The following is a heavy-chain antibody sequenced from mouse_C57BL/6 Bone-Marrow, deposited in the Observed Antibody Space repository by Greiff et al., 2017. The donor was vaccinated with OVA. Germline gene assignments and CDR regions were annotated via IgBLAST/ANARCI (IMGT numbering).Heavy chain of an antibody. Sequence: VQLQQSGAELARPGASVKLSCKASGYTFTSYGISWVKQRTGQGLEWIGEIYPRSGNTYYNEKFKGKATLTADKSSSTAYMELRSLTSEDSAVYFCARGHYYGSSYAWFAYWGQGTLVTVSA. J-gene: IGHJ3*01. CDR2: IYPRSGNT. V-gene: IGHV1-81*01. D-gene: IGHD1-1*01. CDR1: GYTFTSYG. CDR3: ARGHYYGSSYAWFAY.